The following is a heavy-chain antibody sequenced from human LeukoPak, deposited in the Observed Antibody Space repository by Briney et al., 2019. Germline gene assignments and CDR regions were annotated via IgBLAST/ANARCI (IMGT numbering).Heavy chain of an antibody. J-gene: IGHJ4*02. D-gene: IGHD6-13*01. CDR2: INWNGGST. CDR1: GFTFYDYG. Sequence: GGSLRLSCAASGFTFYDYGMSWVRQAPGKGLEWGSGINWNGGSTVYADSVKGRFTISRDNAKNSLYLQMNSLRAEDTALYYCARGTLKAAATDFDYWGQGTLVTVSS. V-gene: IGHV3-20*04. CDR3: ARGTLKAAATDFDY.